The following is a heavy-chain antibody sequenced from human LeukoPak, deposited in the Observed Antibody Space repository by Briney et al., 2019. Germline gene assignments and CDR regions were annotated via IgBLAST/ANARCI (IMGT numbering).Heavy chain of an antibody. D-gene: IGHD3-22*01. CDR3: AKSFRPADNSGYLSFDY. J-gene: IGHJ4*02. CDR2: INPSGSNT. CDR1: GFTFSIYA. Sequence: GGSLRLSCGASGFTFSIYAMSWVRQAPGKGLEWVSSINPSGSNTKYADSVKGRFTISRDNSKNTVSLEMSSLRAEDTAVYHCAKSFRPADNSGYLSFDYWGQGILVTVSS. V-gene: IGHV3-23*05.